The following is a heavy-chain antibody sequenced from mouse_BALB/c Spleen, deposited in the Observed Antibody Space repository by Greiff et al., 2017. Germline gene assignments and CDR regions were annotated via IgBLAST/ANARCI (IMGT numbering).Heavy chain of an antibody. CDR3: AIPTYCYAMDY. Sequence: VQLKESGAELVKPGASVKLSCTASGFNIKDTYMHWVKQRPEQGLEWIGRIDPANGNTKYDPKFQGKATITADTSSNTAYLQLSSLTSEDTAVYFCAIPTYCYAMDYWGQGTSVTVSS. J-gene: IGHJ4*01. CDR1: GFNIKDTY. CDR2: IDPANGNT. D-gene: IGHD5-5*01. V-gene: IGHV14-3*02.